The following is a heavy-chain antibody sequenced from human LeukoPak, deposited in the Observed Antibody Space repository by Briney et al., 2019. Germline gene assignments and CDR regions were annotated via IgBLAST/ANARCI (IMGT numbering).Heavy chain of an antibody. D-gene: IGHD2-2*01. CDR3: AKLYVDCSSTSCYELFDY. J-gene: IGHJ4*02. CDR2: ISGSAGST. Sequence: PGGSLRLSCAASGFTFSNYAMSWVRQAPGKGLEWVSAISGSAGSTYYADSVKGRFTISRDNSKNTLYLQMNSLRAEDTAVYFCAKLYVDCSSTSCYELFDYWGQGTLVTVSS. CDR1: GFTFSNYA. V-gene: IGHV3-23*01.